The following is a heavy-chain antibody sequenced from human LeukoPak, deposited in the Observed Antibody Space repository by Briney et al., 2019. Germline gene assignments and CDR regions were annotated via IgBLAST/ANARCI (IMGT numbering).Heavy chain of an antibody. J-gene: IGHJ4*02. CDR2: IYYSGST. V-gene: IGHV4-39*01. Sequence: SETLSLTCTVSGGSLSSGNSHWGWIRQSPGKGLEWIGSIYYSGSTYYNPSLKSRVTISVDTSKNQFSLKLSFVTAADTAVYYCARHKNYDSSGYYWSFDYWGQGTLVTASS. CDR3: ARHKNYDSSGYYWSFDY. D-gene: IGHD3-22*01. CDR1: GGSLSSGNSH.